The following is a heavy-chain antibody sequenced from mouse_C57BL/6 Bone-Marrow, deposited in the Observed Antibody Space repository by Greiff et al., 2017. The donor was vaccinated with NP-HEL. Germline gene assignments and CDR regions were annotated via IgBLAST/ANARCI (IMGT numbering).Heavy chain of an antibody. CDR2: ISSGGDYI. CDR3: TRLDYDGYYYAMDY. Sequence: GQRVESGEGLVKPGGSLKLSCAASGFTFSSYAMSWVRQTPEKRLEWVAYISSGGDYIYYADTVKGRFTISRDNARNTLYLQMSSLKSEDTAMYYCTRLDYDGYYYAMDYWGQGTSVTVSS. J-gene: IGHJ4*01. D-gene: IGHD2-4*01. CDR1: GFTFSSYA. V-gene: IGHV5S21*01.